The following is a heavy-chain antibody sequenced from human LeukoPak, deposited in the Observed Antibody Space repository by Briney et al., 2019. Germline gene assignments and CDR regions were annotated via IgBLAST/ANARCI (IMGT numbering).Heavy chain of an antibody. CDR1: GYTFTSYD. D-gene: IGHD5-12*01. J-gene: IGHJ4*02. CDR2: MNPNSGNT. V-gene: IGHV1-8*01. Sequence: ASVKVSCKASGYTFTSYDINWVRQATGQGLEWMGWMNPNSGNTGYAQKFQGRVTMTGNTSISTAYMELSSLRSEDTAVYYCARGYIYSGCDLPYWGQGTLVTVSS. CDR3: ARGYIYSGCDLPY.